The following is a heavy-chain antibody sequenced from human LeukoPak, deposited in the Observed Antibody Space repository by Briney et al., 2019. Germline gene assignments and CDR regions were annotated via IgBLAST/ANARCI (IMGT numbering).Heavy chain of an antibody. Sequence: GGSLKVSCTASGHIFSSYSIHWVRQAPGQGLEWMGIINASGGSTTYAQTFEGRVTMTRDTSTSTVDMKLSRLRSEDTAVYYCARYSGSYHTYFDSWGQGTLVTVSS. CDR1: GHIFSSYS. V-gene: IGHV1-46*01. D-gene: IGHD1-26*01. CDR3: ARYSGSYHTYFDS. J-gene: IGHJ4*02. CDR2: INASGGST.